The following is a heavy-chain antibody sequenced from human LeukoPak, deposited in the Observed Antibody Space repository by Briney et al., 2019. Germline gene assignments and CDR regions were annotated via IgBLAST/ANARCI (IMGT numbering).Heavy chain of an antibody. CDR1: GGSFSGYY. V-gene: IGHV4-4*08. CDR3: ARETRSGGSLLRGNWFDP. Sequence: PSETLSLTCAVYGGSFSGYYWSWIRQPPGKGLEWIGRIYTSGSTNYNPSLKSRVTISLDTSKNQFSLKLSSVTAADTAVYYCARETRSGGSLLRGNWFDPWGQGTLVTVSS. CDR2: IYTSGST. J-gene: IGHJ5*02. D-gene: IGHD2-15*01.